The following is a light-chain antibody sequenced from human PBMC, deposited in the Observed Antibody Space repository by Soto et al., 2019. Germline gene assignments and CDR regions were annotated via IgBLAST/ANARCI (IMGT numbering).Light chain of an antibody. V-gene: IGKV3-15*01. Sequence: EIVMTQSPATLSVSPVERATLSGRASQSVSSNLAWYQQKPGQAPRLLIYGASTRATGIPARFSGSGSGTEFTLTISSLQSEDFAVYYCQQYNNSWTFGQGTKVDNK. CDR2: GAS. J-gene: IGKJ1*01. CDR1: QSVSSN. CDR3: QQYNNSWT.